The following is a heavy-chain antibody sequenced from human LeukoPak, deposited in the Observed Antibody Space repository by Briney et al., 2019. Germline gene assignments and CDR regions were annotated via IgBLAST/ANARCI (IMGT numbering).Heavy chain of an antibody. J-gene: IGHJ4*02. CDR2: ISGGSGSST. CDR3: AKTPRGYSNYYDS. CDR1: GFTFSSYA. D-gene: IGHD4-11*01. Sequence: GGSLRLSCAASGFTFSSYAMSWVRQAPGKGLEWFSAISGGSGSSTYYADAVKGRFTISRDNSKTTLYLQMNSLRAEDTAVYFCAKTPRGYSNYYDSWGQGTLVTVSS. V-gene: IGHV3-23*01.